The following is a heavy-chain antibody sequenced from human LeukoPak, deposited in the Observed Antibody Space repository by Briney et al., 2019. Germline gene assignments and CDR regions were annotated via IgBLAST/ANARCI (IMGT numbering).Heavy chain of an antibody. Sequence: SETLSLTCAVSGGSVSSSIYHWFWIRQPPGKGLEWIGFTYNGGSTYYNPSLKSRVTISVDMAKNQFSLKVMSVTAADTAVYYCVRGHGGYWGQGTLVTVSS. J-gene: IGHJ4*02. CDR2: TYNGGST. V-gene: IGHV4-61*01. CDR3: VRGHGGY. CDR1: GGSVSSSIYH.